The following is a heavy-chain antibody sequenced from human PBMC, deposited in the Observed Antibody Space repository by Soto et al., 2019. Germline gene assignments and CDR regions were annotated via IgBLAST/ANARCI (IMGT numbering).Heavy chain of an antibody. V-gene: IGHV1-69*19. CDR3: ARGRITTIEVVTPGAFDI. Sequence: QVQLVQSGAEVKKPGSSVKVSCKASGGTFSSYAISWVRQAPGQGLEWMGGIIPIFGTANYAQKFQGRVTITGDESARTADMELSSIRSEATAVDYCARGRITTIEVVTPGAFDIWGQGTMVTVSS. CDR1: GGTFSSYA. D-gene: IGHD3-22*01. J-gene: IGHJ3*02. CDR2: IIPIFGTA.